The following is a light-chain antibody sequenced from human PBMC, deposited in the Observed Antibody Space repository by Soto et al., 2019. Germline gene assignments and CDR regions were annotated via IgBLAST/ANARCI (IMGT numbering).Light chain of an antibody. J-gene: IGKJ2*01. CDR3: QQYASSSYP. CDR1: QSVSSSY. Sequence: EIVLTQSPGTLSLSPGDRATLSCRTSQSVSSSYLAWYQQKPGQAPSLLIYGASRMATGIPDRCSGRGSGTVFTLTISRLEPEDFAVYFCQQYASSSYPFGQGTKLEIK. CDR2: GAS. V-gene: IGKV3-20*01.